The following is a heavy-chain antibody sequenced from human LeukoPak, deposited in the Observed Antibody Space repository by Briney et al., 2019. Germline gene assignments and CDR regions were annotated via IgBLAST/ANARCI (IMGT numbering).Heavy chain of an antibody. CDR2: IYPGDSDT. V-gene: IGHV5-51*01. D-gene: IGHD2-21*02. J-gene: IGHJ4*02. CDR3: ARRPYCGGDCYSRDHMATFDY. Sequence: GESLKISCKGSGYSFTSYWIGWVRQMPGKGLEWMGIIYPGDSDTRYSPSFQGQVTISADKSISTAYLQWSSLEASDTAMYYCARRPYCGGDCYSRDHMATFDYWGQGTLVTVSS. CDR1: GYSFTSYW.